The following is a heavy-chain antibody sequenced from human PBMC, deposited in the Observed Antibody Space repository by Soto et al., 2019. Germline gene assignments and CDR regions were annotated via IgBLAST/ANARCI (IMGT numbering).Heavy chain of an antibody. CDR1: GFSLSTSGVG. J-gene: IGHJ5*02. V-gene: IGHV2-5*02. CDR3: AHRLSHPHVSAAYGGTNWFDP. CDR2: IYWDDDK. D-gene: IGHD2-2*01. Sequence: QITLKESGPTLVKPTQTLTLTCTFSGFSLSTSGVGVGWIRQPPGKALEWLALIYWDDDKRYSPSLKSRLTITKDTSKNQVVLTMTNMDPVDTAIYYCAHRLSHPHVSAAYGGTNWFDPWGQGTLVTVSS.